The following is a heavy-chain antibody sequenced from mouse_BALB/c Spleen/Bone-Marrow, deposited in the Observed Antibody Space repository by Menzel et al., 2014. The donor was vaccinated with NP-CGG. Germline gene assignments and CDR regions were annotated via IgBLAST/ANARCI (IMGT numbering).Heavy chain of an antibody. D-gene: IGHD2-3*01. CDR3: ARSHGYYPYWYFDV. V-gene: IGHV1-69*02. CDR1: GYTFTSYW. J-gene: IGHJ1*01. CDR2: IDPSDSET. Sequence: VQLQQSGAELVKPEAPVKLSCKASGYTFTSYWMNWVKQRPGRGLEWIGRIDPSDSETHYNQKFEDKATLTVDKSSSTAYIQLSSLTSEDSAVYYCARSHGYYPYWYFDVWGAGTTVTVSS.